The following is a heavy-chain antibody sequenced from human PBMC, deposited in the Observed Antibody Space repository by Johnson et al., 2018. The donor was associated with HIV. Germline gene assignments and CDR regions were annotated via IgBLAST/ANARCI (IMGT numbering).Heavy chain of an antibody. CDR1: GFNFNTYG. V-gene: IGHV3-33*06. CDR2: IWYDGSEK. Sequence: QMQLVESGGGVVKPGRSLRLSCAASGFNFNTYGMHWVRQAPGKGLGWVALIWYDGSEKDYADSVKGRFTISRDNSKNTLFLQMNSLRAEDTAVYYCAKVLTSSTSWLDDAFDICGQGTMVTVSS. J-gene: IGHJ3*02. D-gene: IGHD6-13*01. CDR3: AKVLTSSTSWLDDAFDI.